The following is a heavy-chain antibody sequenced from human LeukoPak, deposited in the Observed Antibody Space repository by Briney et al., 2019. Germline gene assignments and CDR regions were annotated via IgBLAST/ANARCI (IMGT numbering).Heavy chain of an antibody. CDR2: ISYDGSNK. CDR1: GFTFSNYA. V-gene: IGHV3-30-3*01. J-gene: IGHJ4*02. D-gene: IGHD3-3*01. Sequence: PGGSLRLSCAASGFTFSNYAMHWVRQAPGTGLEWVAVISYDGSNKYYADSVKGRFTISRDNSKNTLYLQMNSLRAEDTAVYYGAKERGPFGVVTNLLYFDYWGQGTLVTVSS. CDR3: AKERGPFGVVTNLLYFDY.